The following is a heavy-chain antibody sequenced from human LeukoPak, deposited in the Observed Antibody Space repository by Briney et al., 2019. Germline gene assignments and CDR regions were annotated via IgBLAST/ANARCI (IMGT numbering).Heavy chain of an antibody. CDR3: ARGESTYYYGSGSYVH. CDR2: INHSGST. J-gene: IGHJ4*02. CDR1: GGSFSGYY. Sequence: SETLSLTCAVYGGSFSGYYWSWIRQPPGKGLEWIGEINHSGSTNYNPSLTSRVTISVDTSKNQFSLKLSSVTAADTAVYYCARGESTYYYGSGSYVHWGQGTLVTVSS. D-gene: IGHD3-10*01. V-gene: IGHV4-34*01.